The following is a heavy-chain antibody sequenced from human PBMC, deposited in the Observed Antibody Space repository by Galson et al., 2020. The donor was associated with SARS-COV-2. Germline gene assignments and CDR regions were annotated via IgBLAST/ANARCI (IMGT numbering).Heavy chain of an antibody. Sequence: ASVKVSCKVSGYTLTELSMHWVRRAPGKGLEWMGGFDPEDGETIYAQKFQGRVTMTEDTSTDTAYMELSSLRSEDTAVYYCATAPPYCTGGVCYPTWFDPWGQGTLVTVSS. D-gene: IGHD2-8*02. V-gene: IGHV1-24*01. CDR3: ATAPPYCTGGVCYPTWFDP. J-gene: IGHJ5*02. CDR1: GYTLTELS. CDR2: FDPEDGET.